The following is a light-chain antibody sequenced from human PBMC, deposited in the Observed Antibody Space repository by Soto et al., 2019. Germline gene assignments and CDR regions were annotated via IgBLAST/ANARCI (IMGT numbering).Light chain of an antibody. CDR1: SSDVGGYNY. Sequence: QSVLTQPASVSGSPGQSITISCTGTSSDVGGYNYVSWYQQHPGKAPKLMIYYVSNRPSGVSNRFSGSKSGDTASLTISGLQAEDEADYYCSSYPSSGVCRVLGTGNNLTVL. J-gene: IGLJ1*01. CDR2: YVS. CDR3: SSYPSSGVCRV. V-gene: IGLV2-14*01.